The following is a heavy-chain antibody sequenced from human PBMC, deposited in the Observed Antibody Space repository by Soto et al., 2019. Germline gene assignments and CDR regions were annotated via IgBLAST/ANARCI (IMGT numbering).Heavy chain of an antibody. CDR1: GGSITNYF. J-gene: IGHJ4*02. CDR3: VKDVVFWP. D-gene: IGHD2-15*01. Sequence: SETLSLTCIVAGGSITNYFWSWIRQSPGKSLEWIGHMHPSGGTYYNPSLKSRVTLSLDTSKNQFSLKLTAVTAADTAVYYCVKDVVFWPWGQGTLVTVSS. CDR2: MHPSGGT. V-gene: IGHV4-4*08.